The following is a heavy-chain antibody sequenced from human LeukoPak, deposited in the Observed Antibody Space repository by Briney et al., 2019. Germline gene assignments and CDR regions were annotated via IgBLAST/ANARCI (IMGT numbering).Heavy chain of an antibody. V-gene: IGHV4-61*02. CDR1: GGSISSGSYY. Sequence: SQTLSLTCTVSGGSISSGSYYWSWIRQPAGKGLEWIGRIYTSGNTNYNPSLKSRVTISVDTSKNQFSLKLSSVTAADTAVYYCARHRYYYRSGSYYGAPYYMDVWGKGTTVTISS. D-gene: IGHD3-10*01. CDR3: ARHRYYYRSGSYYGAPYYMDV. CDR2: IYTSGNT. J-gene: IGHJ6*03.